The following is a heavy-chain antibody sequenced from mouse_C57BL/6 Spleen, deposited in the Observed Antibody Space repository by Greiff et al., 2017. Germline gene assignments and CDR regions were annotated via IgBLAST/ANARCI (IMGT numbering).Heavy chain of an antibody. CDR3: ARTYGKRDYYLDY. J-gene: IGHJ2*01. CDR1: GYTFTSYW. D-gene: IGHD2-1*01. CDR2: IDPSDSYT. Sequence: QVQLQQPGAELVMPGASVKLSCKASGYTFTSYWMHWVKQRPGQGLEWIGEIDPSDSYTNYNQKFKGKSTLTVDKSSSTAYMQLSSLTSEDSAVYYCARTYGKRDYYLDYWGQGTTLTVSS. V-gene: IGHV1-69*01.